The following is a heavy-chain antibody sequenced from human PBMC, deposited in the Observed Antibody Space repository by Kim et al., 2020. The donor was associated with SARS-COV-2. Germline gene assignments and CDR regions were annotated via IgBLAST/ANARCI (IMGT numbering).Heavy chain of an antibody. CDR2: ISYTGNT. D-gene: IGHD3-9*01. CDR1: GGSISSNTFY. CDR3: ASHNFLTDSLFWYFDL. V-gene: IGHV4-39*01. J-gene: IGHJ2*01. Sequence: SETLSLTCTVSGGSISSNTFYWGWIRQPPGKGLEWIGSISYTGNTYYNPSLRGRLTISVDTSKNQFSLKLSSVTAADTAVYYCASHNFLTDSLFWYFDLWGRGALVTVSS.